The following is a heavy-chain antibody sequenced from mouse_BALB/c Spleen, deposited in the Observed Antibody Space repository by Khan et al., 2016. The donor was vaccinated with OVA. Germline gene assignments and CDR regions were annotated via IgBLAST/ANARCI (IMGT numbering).Heavy chain of an antibody. CDR2: INPNNGDT. Sequence: EVQLQQSGPELVKPGASVKMSCTASGYTFTDYYMKWMKQTPGKGLEWIGDINPNNGDTFYTQRFKGQATLTVDKSSSTAYMQLNSLTSADSAVYVCARGLFAVWGAGTTVTVSS. J-gene: IGHJ1*01. CDR3: ARGLFAV. V-gene: IGHV1-26*01. CDR1: GYTFTDYY.